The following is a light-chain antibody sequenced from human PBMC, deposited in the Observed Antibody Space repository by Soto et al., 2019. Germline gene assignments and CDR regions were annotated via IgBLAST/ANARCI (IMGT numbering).Light chain of an antibody. CDR2: SNN. V-gene: IGLV1-44*01. CDR3: AAWDASLGGFYV. CDR1: RSSVGSNT. Sequence: QSVLTQPPSASGTPGQRVTISCSGSRSSVGSNTVNWYQHLPGTAPKLLIYSNNHRPSGVPDRFSASKAGASASLAISGLQSEDEGDYYCAAWDASLGGFYVSGYGTKVTVL. J-gene: IGLJ1*01.